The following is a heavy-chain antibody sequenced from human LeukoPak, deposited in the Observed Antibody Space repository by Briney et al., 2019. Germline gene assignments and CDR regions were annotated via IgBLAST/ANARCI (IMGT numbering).Heavy chain of an antibody. Sequence: ASVKVSCKASGYTFTSYGISWVRQAPGQGLVWMGWISAYNGNTNYAQKLQGRVTMTTDTSTSTAYMELRSLRPDDTAVYYCAKDLEEQWLVRYFDYWGQGTLVTVSS. CDR1: GYTFTSYG. CDR3: AKDLEEQWLVRYFDY. V-gene: IGHV1-18*01. CDR2: ISAYNGNT. D-gene: IGHD6-19*01. J-gene: IGHJ4*02.